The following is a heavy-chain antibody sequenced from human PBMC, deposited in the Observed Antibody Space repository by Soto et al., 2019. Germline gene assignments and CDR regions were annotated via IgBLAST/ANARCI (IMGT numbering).Heavy chain of an antibody. CDR2: MSGSGGSR. Sequence: DVQLLESGGNLVQPGGSLRLSCAASGFTFSSSAMNWVRQAPGKGLEWVSGMSGSGGSRHYADSVRGRFPISRDNTANALFLHMNSLRAEDKAIYYCAKAALYVDGGGYSDSRYYFDSWGQGTLVTVSS. D-gene: IGHD3-22*01. J-gene: IGHJ4*02. CDR3: AKAALYVDGGGYSDSRYYFDS. CDR1: GFTFSSSA. V-gene: IGHV3-23*01.